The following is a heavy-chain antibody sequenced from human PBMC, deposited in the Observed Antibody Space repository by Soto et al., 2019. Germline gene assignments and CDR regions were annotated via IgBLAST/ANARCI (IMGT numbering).Heavy chain of an antibody. CDR2: IYHSGST. J-gene: IGHJ4*02. Sequence: SETLSLTCAVSGGSISSSNWWSWVRQPPGKGLEWIGEIYHSGSTNYNPSLKSRVTISVDKSKNQFSLKLSPVTAADTAVYYCARGGVDYYDSSGYYFSPYYFDYWGQGTLVTVSS. D-gene: IGHD3-22*01. V-gene: IGHV4-4*02. CDR1: GGSISSSNW. CDR3: ARGGVDYYDSSGYYFSPYYFDY.